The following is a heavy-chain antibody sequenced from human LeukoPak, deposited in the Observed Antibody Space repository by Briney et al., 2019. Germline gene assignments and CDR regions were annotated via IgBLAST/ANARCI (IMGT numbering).Heavy chain of an antibody. Sequence: GALRLSCAASGFTFSSYWMHWVRQAPGKGLVWVSRISSDGSSTTYADSVKGRFTISRDNAKNTLYLQMNSPRAEDTAVYYCARDHRAYWYFDLWGRGTLVTVSS. V-gene: IGHV3-74*01. CDR2: ISSDGSST. CDR3: ARDHRAYWYFDL. CDR1: GFTFSSYW. D-gene: IGHD3-16*02. J-gene: IGHJ2*01.